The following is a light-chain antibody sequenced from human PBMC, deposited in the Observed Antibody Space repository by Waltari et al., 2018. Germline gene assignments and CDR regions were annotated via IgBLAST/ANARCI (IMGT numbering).Light chain of an antibody. Sequence: IVLTQSPATLSLSPGERATLSCRASQSVSSSLAWYQHKPGQAPRLLIYDASYRATGLPARFSGSGSGTDFTLTITSLEPEDFAVYYCQQSYSTQYTFGQGTKLEIK. CDR1: QSVSSS. CDR3: QQSYSTQYT. V-gene: IGKV3-11*01. CDR2: DAS. J-gene: IGKJ2*01.